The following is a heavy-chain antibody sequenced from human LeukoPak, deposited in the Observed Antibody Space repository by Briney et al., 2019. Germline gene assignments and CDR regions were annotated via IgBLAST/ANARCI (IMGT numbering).Heavy chain of an antibody. CDR2: MNSAGTTI. V-gene: IGHV3-74*01. CDR1: DSPSGASG. D-gene: IGHD1-1*01. Sequence: GGSLRLSCAASDSPSGASGRPGSRKFQGGGWVWFQRMNSAGTTINYADSVKGRFTISRDNVRNTLHLQMNNLSLEDTAVYFCIREVQVRASASLGLWGRGTLVTVS. CDR3: IREVQVRASASLGL. J-gene: IGHJ4*01.